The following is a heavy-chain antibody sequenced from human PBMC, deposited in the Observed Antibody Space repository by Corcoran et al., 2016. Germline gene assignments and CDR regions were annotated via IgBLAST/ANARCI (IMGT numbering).Heavy chain of an antibody. V-gene: IGHV3-15*07. D-gene: IGHD1-20*01. CDR3: TTTNWNEYAFDI. Sequence: VQLVESGGGLVKSGGSLRLSCAASGFTFSNAWMNWVRQAPGKGLEWVGRIKSKTDGGTTDYAATGKGRFTISRDDSKNTLYLQMNSLKTEDTAVYYCTTTNWNEYAFDIWGQGTMVTVSS. CDR2: IKSKTDGGTT. J-gene: IGHJ3*02. CDR1: GFTFSNAW.